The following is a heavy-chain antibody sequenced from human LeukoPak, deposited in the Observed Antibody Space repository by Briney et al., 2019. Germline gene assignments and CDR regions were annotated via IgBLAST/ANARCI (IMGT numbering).Heavy chain of an antibody. CDR2: ISGGGGST. CDR1: GFXFSTYA. CDR3: AKDYSFGLRSFFGGD. D-gene: IGHD3-10*01. V-gene: IGHV3-23*01. Sequence: GGSLRLSCAASGFXFSTYAISWVREALGKGLKWVSGISGGGGSTYYADSVKGRFTISRDTSKNTLYLQMNSLRAKDTAVYSCAKDYSFGLRSFFGGDWGQGTLVTVSS. J-gene: IGHJ1*01.